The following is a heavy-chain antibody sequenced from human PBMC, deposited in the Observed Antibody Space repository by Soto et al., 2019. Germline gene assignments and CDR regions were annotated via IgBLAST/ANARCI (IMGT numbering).Heavy chain of an antibody. V-gene: IGHV5-10-1*04. CDR1: GYSFAGYW. J-gene: IGHJ4*02. CDR3: VRPNFGALTHFDF. D-gene: IGHD3-16*01. CDR2: IDPSDSQT. Sequence: GESLKISCKGSGYSFAGYWITWVRQKPGKGLEWMGRIDPSDSQTYYSPSFEGQVTVSADESISTAYLQWNTLKASDTAMYYCVRPNFGALTHFDFWGQGTLVTVSS.